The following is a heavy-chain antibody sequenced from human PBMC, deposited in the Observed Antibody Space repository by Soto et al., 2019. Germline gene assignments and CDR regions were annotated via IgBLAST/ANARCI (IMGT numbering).Heavy chain of an antibody. Sequence: SATPSLTCTVSGASIISSSYYWGWIRQPPGKGLEWIGSINYSGSTYYNPSLKSRVTISADTSKNQYSLKLRSVTAADTAVYYCARERLAVAGKGGWFDPWGQETLVTVSS. V-gene: IGHV4-39*02. CDR3: ARERLAVAGKGGWFDP. CDR2: INYSGST. D-gene: IGHD6-19*01. J-gene: IGHJ5*02. CDR1: GASIISSSYY.